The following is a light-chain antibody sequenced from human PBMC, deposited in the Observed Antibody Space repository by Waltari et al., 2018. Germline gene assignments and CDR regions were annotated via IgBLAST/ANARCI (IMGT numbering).Light chain of an antibody. V-gene: IGLV2-14*03. CDR2: DVS. CDR1: SSDVAGYDY. CDR3: SSYSTSSTLVV. Sequence: QSALTQPASVSGSPGQSISISCTGTSSDVAGYDYVSCYQQYPGKAPKLMIFDVSNRPSGGSDRFSGSKSGNTASLTISGLQAEDEAYYYCSSYSTSSTLVVFGGGTKVTVL. J-gene: IGLJ2*01.